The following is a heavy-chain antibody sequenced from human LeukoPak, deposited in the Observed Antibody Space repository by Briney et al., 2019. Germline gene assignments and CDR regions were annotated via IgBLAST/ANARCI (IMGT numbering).Heavy chain of an antibody. CDR1: GFTVSSNY. CDR3: ASGTYSGYDFDY. CDR2: IYSGGST. V-gene: IGHV3-66*02. J-gene: IGHJ4*02. Sequence: GGSLRLSCAASGFTVSSNYMSRVRQAPGKGLEWVSVIYSGGSTYYADSVKGRFTISRDNSKNTLYLQMNSLRAEDTAVYYCASGTYSGYDFDYWGQGTLVTVSS. D-gene: IGHD5-12*01.